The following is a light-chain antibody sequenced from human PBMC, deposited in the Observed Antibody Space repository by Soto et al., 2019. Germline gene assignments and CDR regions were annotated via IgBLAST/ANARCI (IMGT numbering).Light chain of an antibody. V-gene: IGLV2-14*01. J-gene: IGLJ2*01. CDR2: DVS. Sequence: QSALTQPASVSGSPGQSITISCTGTSSDVGGYNYVSWYQQHPGKAPKLMIYDVSNRPSGVSNRFSGSKSGNTSSLTISGLQAEDEADYYCNSYTSSSTLAVVFGGGTQLTVL. CDR3: NSYTSSSTLAVV. CDR1: SSDVGGYNY.